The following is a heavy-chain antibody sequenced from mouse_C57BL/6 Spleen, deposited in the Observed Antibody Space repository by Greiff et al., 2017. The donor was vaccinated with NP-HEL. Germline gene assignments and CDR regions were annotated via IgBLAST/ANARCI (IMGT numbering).Heavy chain of an antibody. Sequence: EVQLQQSGAELVKPGASVKLSCTASGFNIKDYYMHWVKQRTEQGLEWIGRIDPEDGETKYAPKFQGKATITADTSSNTAYLQLSSLTSEDSAVYYGASSHYYGSSPAGFAYWGQGTLVTVSA. J-gene: IGHJ3*01. CDR2: IDPEDGET. V-gene: IGHV14-2*01. CDR1: GFNIKDYY. D-gene: IGHD1-1*01. CDR3: ASSHYYGSSPAGFAY.